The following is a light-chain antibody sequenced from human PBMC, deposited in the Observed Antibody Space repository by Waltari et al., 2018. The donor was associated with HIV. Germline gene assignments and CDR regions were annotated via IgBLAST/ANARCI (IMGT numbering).Light chain of an antibody. CDR2: FAL. Sequence: SYELTQPHSVSVAPGQTAMITCGGNNIESKSVQWYPQKPGQAPVLVIYFALDRPSGIPERFSGSVSGNTATLTISRVDAGDEADYYCQVWDRSSAQVIFGGGTKLAVL. J-gene: IGLJ2*01. CDR1: NIESKS. V-gene: IGLV3-21*04. CDR3: QVWDRSSAQVI.